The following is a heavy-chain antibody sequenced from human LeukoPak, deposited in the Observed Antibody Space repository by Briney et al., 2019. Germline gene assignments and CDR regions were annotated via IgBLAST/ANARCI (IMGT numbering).Heavy chain of an antibody. J-gene: IGHJ6*03. V-gene: IGHV4-34*01. Sequence: PSETLSLTCAVYGGSFSGYYWSWIRQPPGKGLEWIGEINHSGSTNYNPSLKSRVTISVDTSKNQFSLKLSSVTAADTAVYYCARLHSYGPHMDVWGKGTTVTVSS. CDR2: INHSGST. CDR1: GGSFSGYY. CDR3: ARLHSYGPHMDV. D-gene: IGHD5-18*01.